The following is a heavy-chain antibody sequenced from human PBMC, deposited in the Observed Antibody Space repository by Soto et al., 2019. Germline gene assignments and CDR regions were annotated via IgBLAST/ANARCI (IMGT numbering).Heavy chain of an antibody. J-gene: IGHJ6*02. CDR2: ISGSGGST. Sequence: PGGSLRLSCAASGFTVSSNYMSWVRQAPGKGLEWVSAISGSGGSTYYADSVKGRFTISRDNSKNTLYLQVNSLRAEDTAVYYCAKVHGDYDFYYYYYGMDVWGQGTTVTVS. D-gene: IGHD4-17*01. V-gene: IGHV3-23*01. CDR3: AKVHGDYDFYYYYYGMDV. CDR1: GFTVSSNY.